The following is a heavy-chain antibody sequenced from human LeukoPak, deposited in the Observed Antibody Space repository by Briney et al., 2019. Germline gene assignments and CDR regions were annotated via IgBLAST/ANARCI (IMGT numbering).Heavy chain of an antibody. D-gene: IGHD3-10*01. CDR1: GFTFDDYT. CDR2: ISWDGGST. Sequence: GGSLRLSCAASGFTFDDYTMHLVRQAPGKGLEWVSLISWDGGSTYYADSVKGRFTISRDNSKNSLYLQMNSLRTEDTALYFCAKDHYYGSGSYSRWVYFDYWGQGTLVTVSS. CDR3: AKDHYYGSGSYSRWVYFDY. V-gene: IGHV3-43*01. J-gene: IGHJ4*02.